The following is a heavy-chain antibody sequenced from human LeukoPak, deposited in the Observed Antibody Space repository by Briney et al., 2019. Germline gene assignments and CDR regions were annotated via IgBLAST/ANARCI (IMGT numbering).Heavy chain of an antibody. CDR3: ARSHGVY. CDR2: LHDSGRT. D-gene: IGHD2-8*01. V-gene: IGHV4-61*01. CDR1: GGSVSSGSYY. Sequence: SETLSLTCTVSGGSVSSGSYYWIWIRQPPGKGLEWIGYLHDSGRTNYSPSLKSRVTISVDTSKNQFSLKMSSVTAADTAVYYCARSHGVYWDQGTLVTVSS. J-gene: IGHJ4*02.